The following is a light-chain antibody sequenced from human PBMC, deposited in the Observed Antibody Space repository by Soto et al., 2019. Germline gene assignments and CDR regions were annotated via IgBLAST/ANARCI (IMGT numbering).Light chain of an antibody. Sequence: VMLTQAPGTLPLPPGERTTLCSRPSQSVINNYLAWYQQKPGKAPRLLIYGASNMDTGIPDRFSGSGSGTDFTLTISRLEPEDFAVYYCQQYGSSPLTFGGGTKVDIK. V-gene: IGKV3-20*01. CDR1: QSVINNY. CDR3: QQYGSSPLT. CDR2: GAS. J-gene: IGKJ4*01.